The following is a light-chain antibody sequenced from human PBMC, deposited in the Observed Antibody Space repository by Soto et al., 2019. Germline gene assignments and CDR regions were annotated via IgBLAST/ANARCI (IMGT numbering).Light chain of an antibody. CDR3: QVWDSSSDHYV. J-gene: IGLJ1*01. Sequence: SYELTQPHSGSVAPGKTARLTCGGNNIGSTSVHWYQQKPGQAPVLVIYYDSDRPSGIPERFSGSNSGNTATLTIRRVEAGDEADYYCQVWDSSSDHYVFGTGTKLTVL. CDR2: YDS. CDR1: NIGSTS. V-gene: IGLV3-21*04.